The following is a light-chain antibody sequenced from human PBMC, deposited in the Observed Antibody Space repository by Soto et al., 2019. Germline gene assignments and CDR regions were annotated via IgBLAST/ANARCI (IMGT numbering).Light chain of an antibody. CDR1: QSLLHSSGRYF. Sequence: DLVMTQSPLSLPVTPGEPASISCRSSQSLLHSSGRYFLDWYLQKPGQSPQLLIYLGSHRASGVPDRFSGSGSGTDFTLTISRVEAEDVGIYYCIHALPTPFTFGGGTRVEIK. V-gene: IGKV2-28*01. CDR2: LGS. CDR3: IHALPTPFT. J-gene: IGKJ4*01.